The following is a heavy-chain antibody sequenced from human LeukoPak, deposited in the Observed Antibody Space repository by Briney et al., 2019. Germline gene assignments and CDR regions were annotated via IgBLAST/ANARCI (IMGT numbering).Heavy chain of an antibody. V-gene: IGHV1-69*05. CDR2: IIPIFGTA. J-gene: IGHJ5*02. CDR1: GGTFSSYA. D-gene: IGHD3-3*01. CDR3: ARVFWSGYYNYNWFDP. Sequence: SVKVSCKASGGTFSSYAISWARQAPGQGLEWMGGIIPIFGTANYAQKFQRRVTITTDESTSTAYMELSSLRSEDTAVYYCARVFWSGYYNYNWFDPWGQGTLVTVSS.